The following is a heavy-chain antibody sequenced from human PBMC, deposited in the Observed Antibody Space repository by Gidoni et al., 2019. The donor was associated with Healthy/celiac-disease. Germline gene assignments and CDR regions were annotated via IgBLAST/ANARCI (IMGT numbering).Heavy chain of an antibody. D-gene: IGHD2-2*01. Sequence: QVQLVQSGAEVKKPGASVKVSCKASGYTFTGYYMHWVRQAPGQGLEWMGWINPNSGGTNYAQKFQGWVTMTRDTSISTAYMELSRLRSDDTAVYYCARGPIVVVPAAENWFDPWGQGTLVTVSS. CDR2: INPNSGGT. V-gene: IGHV1-2*04. J-gene: IGHJ5*02. CDR3: ARGPIVVVPAAENWFDP. CDR1: GYTFTGYY.